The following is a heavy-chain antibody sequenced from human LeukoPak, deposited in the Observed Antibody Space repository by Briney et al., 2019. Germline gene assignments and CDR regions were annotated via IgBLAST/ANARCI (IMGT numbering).Heavy chain of an antibody. Sequence: SETLSLTCTVSGGSISSGSYYWSWIRQPAGKGLEWIGRIYTSGSTNYNPSLKSRVTISVDKSKNQFSLKLSSVTAADTAVYYCARVSYYDSSGYATGEGFDYWGQGTLVTVSS. CDR1: GGSISSGSYY. V-gene: IGHV4-61*02. J-gene: IGHJ4*02. CDR2: IYTSGST. CDR3: ARVSYYDSSGYATGEGFDY. D-gene: IGHD3-22*01.